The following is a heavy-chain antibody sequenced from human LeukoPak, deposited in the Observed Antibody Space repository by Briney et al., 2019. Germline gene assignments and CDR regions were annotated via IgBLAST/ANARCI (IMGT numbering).Heavy chain of an antibody. CDR3: TTDVWYYDILNGYYYFDY. V-gene: IGHV3-15*01. D-gene: IGHD3-9*01. Sequence: GGSLRLSCAASGFTFSNAWMSWVRQAPGKGLEWVGRIKSKTDGGTIDYAAPVKGRFTISRDDSKNTLYLQMNSLKTEDTAVYYCTTDVWYYDILNGYYYFDYWGQGTLVTVSS. CDR1: GFTFSNAW. J-gene: IGHJ4*02. CDR2: IKSKTDGGTI.